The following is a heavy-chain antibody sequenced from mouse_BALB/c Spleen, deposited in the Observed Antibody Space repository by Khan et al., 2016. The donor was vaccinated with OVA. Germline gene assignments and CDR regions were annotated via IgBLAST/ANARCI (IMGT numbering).Heavy chain of an antibody. CDR3: ARKNYYGYAMDY. Sequence: EVQLQESGPGLVKPSQSLSLTCTVTGYSITSDYAWDWIRQFPGNKLEWMGYISYGGSTSYNPSLKSRISITRDTSKNQFFLQLNSVTTEDTATNYWARKNYYGYAMDYWGQGTSVNGSS. J-gene: IGHJ4*01. D-gene: IGHD1-1*01. CDR2: ISYGGST. V-gene: IGHV3-2*02. CDR1: GYSITSDYA.